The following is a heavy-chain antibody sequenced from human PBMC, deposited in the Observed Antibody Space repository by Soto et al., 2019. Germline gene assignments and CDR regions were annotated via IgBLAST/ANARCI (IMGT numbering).Heavy chain of an antibody. CDR3: ARAQTTGAHYAFAY. V-gene: IGHV3-23*01. D-gene: IGHD3-3*01. Sequence: PWLSLRLSGDACGFIFSSYAMYLVRQAPGKGLQWVSSITGSSDYTSYIASVKGRFTISRDNSKNTLYLQMNSLRAEDTAVYFFARAQTTGAHYAFAYWNQVPLVTASS. J-gene: IGHJ4*02. CDR2: ITGSSDYT. CDR1: GFIFSSYA.